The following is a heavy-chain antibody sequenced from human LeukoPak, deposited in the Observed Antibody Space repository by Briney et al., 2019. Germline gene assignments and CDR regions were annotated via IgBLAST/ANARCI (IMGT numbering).Heavy chain of an antibody. J-gene: IGHJ4*02. D-gene: IGHD2-2*01. V-gene: IGHV4-34*01. CDR2: INHSGSI. CDR1: GGSFSGYY. Sequence: PGALSLTCAVYGGSFSGYYWSWIRQPPGKGLEWIGEINHSGSINYNPSLMSRVTRSVDTSKDQFSLKPSSVTAADTAVYYCARGPRHLYCSSTSCYRGIDCWGQGTLVTVSS. CDR3: ARGPRHLYCSSTSCYRGIDC.